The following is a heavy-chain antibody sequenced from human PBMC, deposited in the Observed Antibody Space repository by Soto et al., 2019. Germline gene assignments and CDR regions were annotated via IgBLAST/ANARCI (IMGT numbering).Heavy chain of an antibody. V-gene: IGHV3-23*01. CDR3: ARGGERSGLWPGGMGAFDI. Sequence: EVQLLESGGGLVQPGGSLSLSCVASGFTFSTYAMSWVRQAPGKGLEWVSTISGSGASTYYADSVEGRFTISRDNSKIRVSLRVQIVSAAETVIYCCARGGERSGLWPGGMGAFDIWGQGTMVTVSS. D-gene: IGHD6-19*01. CDR2: ISGSGAST. CDR1: GFTFSTYA. J-gene: IGHJ3*02.